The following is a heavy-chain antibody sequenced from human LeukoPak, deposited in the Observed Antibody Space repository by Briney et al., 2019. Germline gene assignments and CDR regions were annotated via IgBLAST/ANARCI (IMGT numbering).Heavy chain of an antibody. CDR2: INSSGGST. D-gene: IGHD2-21*02. Sequence: GASVKVSCKASGYTYTSYYMHWVRQAPGQGLEWMGIINSSGGSTSYAQKFQSRVTMNRDTSKSTVYMELSSLRSEDTAVYYCARGPVVVVTAAAGCAFDIWGQGTMVTVSS. CDR1: GYTYTSYY. J-gene: IGHJ3*02. CDR3: ARGPVVVVTAAAGCAFDI. V-gene: IGHV1-46*01.